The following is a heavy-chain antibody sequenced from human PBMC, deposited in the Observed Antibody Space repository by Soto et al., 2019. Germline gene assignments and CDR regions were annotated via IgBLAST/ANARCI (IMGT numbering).Heavy chain of an antibody. D-gene: IGHD2-15*01. CDR1: GYTFTSCY. V-gene: IGHV1-46*01. CDR2: INPSGGST. CDR3: ATEGGWVQLGEEHFYDYYGIYV. Sequence: AAVKCSCKAAGYTFTSCYMHWVRQAPGQGIEWMGIINPSGGSTSYAQKFQGRVTMTRDTSTSTVYMELSSLRSECTAVYYCATEGGWVQLGEEHFYDYYGIYVWG. J-gene: IGHJ6*02.